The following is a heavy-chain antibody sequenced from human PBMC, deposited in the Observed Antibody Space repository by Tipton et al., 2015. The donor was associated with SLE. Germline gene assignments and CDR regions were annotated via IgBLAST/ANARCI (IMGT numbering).Heavy chain of an antibody. V-gene: IGHV1-18*01. Sequence: QSGPEVKKPGSSVKVSCKASGGTFSSYAISWVRQAPGQGLEWMGWISAYNGNTNYAQKLQGRVTMTTDTSTSTAYMELRSLRSDDTAVYYCARALIAAAGKDYWGQGTLVTVSS. CDR3: ARALIAAAGKDY. CDR1: GGTFSSYA. D-gene: IGHD6-13*01. J-gene: IGHJ4*02. CDR2: ISAYNGNT.